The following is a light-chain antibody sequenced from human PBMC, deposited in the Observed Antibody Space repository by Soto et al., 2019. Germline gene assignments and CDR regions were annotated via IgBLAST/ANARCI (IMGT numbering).Light chain of an antibody. CDR1: SSNIGNNA. CDR3: ASWDDSQSGVV. V-gene: IGLV1-36*01. CDR2: YDD. J-gene: IGLJ3*02. Sequence: QSVLTQPPSVSGAHGQRVTISCSGSSSNIGNNAVNWYQQLPGKAPRALIYYDDLLPSGVPERFSGSKSGTSVSLAISGLQSDDEADYYCASWDDSQSGVVFGGGTKLTVL.